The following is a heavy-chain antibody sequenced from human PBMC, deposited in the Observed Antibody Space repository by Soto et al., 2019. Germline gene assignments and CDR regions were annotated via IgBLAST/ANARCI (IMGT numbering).Heavy chain of an antibody. CDR1: GFTFRSHS. D-gene: IGHD2-15*01. CDR2: IKPDGSEK. V-gene: IGHV3-7*01. CDR3: ARDQDSYCSGGSFYSSDP. J-gene: IGHJ5*02. Sequence: RDSYAASGFTFRSHSLSWVRQAPGKGPEWVANIKPDGSEKYYVDSVKGRFTISRDNAKNLLYLQMNSLRAEDTAVYYFARDQDSYCSGGSFYSSDPLGQ.